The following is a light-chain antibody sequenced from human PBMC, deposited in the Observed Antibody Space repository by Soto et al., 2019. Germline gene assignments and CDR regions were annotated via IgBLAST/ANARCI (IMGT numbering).Light chain of an antibody. CDR3: QQRSNWPPTT. CDR2: EAS. CDR1: QSVSSY. Sequence: EDVVTLSLAAVSLTPGERATLPCRASQSVSSYLAWYQQKPGQAPRLLISEASNRATGVPAKFSGSGSGGDFTLTISSLEPEDFAVYYCQQRSNWPPTTVAQGTRLVI. J-gene: IGKJ5*01. V-gene: IGKV3-11*02.